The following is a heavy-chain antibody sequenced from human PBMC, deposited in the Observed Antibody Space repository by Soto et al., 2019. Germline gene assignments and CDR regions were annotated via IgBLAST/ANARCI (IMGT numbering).Heavy chain of an antibody. CDR3: AKDRRIAVAGIDY. V-gene: IGHV3-30*18. D-gene: IGHD6-19*01. J-gene: IGHJ4*02. CDR1: GFTFSSYV. Sequence: QVQLVESGGGVVQPGRSLRLSCAASGFTFSSYVMHWVRQAPGKGLEWVAVISYDGSNKYYADSVKGRFTISRDNSKNTLYLQMNSLRAEDTAVYYCAKDRRIAVAGIDYWGQGTLVTVSS. CDR2: ISYDGSNK.